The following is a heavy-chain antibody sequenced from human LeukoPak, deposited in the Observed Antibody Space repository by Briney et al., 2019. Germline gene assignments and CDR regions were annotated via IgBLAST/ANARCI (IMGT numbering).Heavy chain of an antibody. D-gene: IGHD6-6*01. CDR3: ARAARPYYYYYMDV. Sequence: GGSLRLSCAASGFTFSDYYMSWIRQAPGKGLEWVSYISSSGSTIYYADSVKGRFTISRDNAKNSLYLQMNSLRAEDMAVYYCARAARPYYYYYMDVWGKGTTVTVSS. CDR1: GFTFSDYY. V-gene: IGHV3-11*01. CDR2: ISSSGSTI. J-gene: IGHJ6*03.